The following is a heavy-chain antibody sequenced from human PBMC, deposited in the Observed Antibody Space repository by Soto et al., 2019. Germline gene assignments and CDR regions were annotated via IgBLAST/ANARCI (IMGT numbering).Heavy chain of an antibody. Sequence: GGSLRLSCTASGFTFNTYAMSWVRQAPGKGLEWISAISGGGGSTYYADSVKGRFSISRDNSKNTLYLQMNNLRAEDTAVYYCAKEVRDFWSGYQRALDYWGQGT. CDR2: ISGGGGST. CDR3: AKEVRDFWSGYQRALDY. D-gene: IGHD3-3*01. J-gene: IGHJ4*02. V-gene: IGHV3-23*01. CDR1: GFTFNTYA.